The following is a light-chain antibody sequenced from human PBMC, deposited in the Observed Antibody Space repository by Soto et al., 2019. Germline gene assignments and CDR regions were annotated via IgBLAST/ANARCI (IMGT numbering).Light chain of an antibody. V-gene: IGKV1-5*03. Sequence: DIQMTQSPSTLSASVGDRVTITCRASQSINNYLAWYQQKPGKAPKLLIYKASTLESGVPSTFSGSGSGTEFTLSISSLQPDDFANYYCQQYESFPRTFGQGTQVEI. CDR3: QQYESFPRT. CDR1: QSINNY. CDR2: KAS. J-gene: IGKJ1*01.